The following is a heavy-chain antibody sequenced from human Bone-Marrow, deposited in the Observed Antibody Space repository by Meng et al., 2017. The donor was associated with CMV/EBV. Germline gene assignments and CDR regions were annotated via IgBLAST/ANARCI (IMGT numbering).Heavy chain of an antibody. CDR1: GYTFTSYG. CDR3: ARDSRVGVVVPAAIGTRDY. D-gene: IGHD2-2*01. Sequence: ASVKVSCKASGYTFTSYGISWVRQAPGQGLEWMGWISAYNGNTNYAQKLQGRVTMTTDTSTSTAYMELRSLRSDDTAVYYCARDSRVGVVVPAAIGTRDYWGQGTRVTGSS. CDR2: ISAYNGNT. J-gene: IGHJ4*02. V-gene: IGHV1-18*01.